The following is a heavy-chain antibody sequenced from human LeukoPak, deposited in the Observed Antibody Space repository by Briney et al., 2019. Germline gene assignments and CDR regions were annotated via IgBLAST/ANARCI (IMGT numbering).Heavy chain of an antibody. CDR1: GFTFSSYS. D-gene: IGHD3-10*01. J-gene: IGHJ4*02. Sequence: GGSLRLSCAASGFTFSSYSMNWVRQAPGKGLEWVSSISSSSSYIYYADSVKGRFTISRDNAKNSLYLQMNSLRAEDTAVYYCARDWVVRGVMTFVYWGQGTLVTVSS. CDR2: ISSSSSYI. CDR3: ARDWVVRGVMTFVY. V-gene: IGHV3-21*01.